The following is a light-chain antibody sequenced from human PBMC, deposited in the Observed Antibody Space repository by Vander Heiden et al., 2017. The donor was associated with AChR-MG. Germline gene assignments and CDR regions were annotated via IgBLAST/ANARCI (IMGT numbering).Light chain of an antibody. J-gene: IGLJ1*01. CDR2: TNE. Sequence: QSVLTQPPSASGTPGQRVTIPCSGGSSNVGSNTVSWYQHLPRTAPRLLIYTNEHRPSGVPDRFSGSKSGTAASLAISGLQSEDEADYYCATWDDRLKAYVFGTGTTVTVL. V-gene: IGLV1-44*01. CDR3: ATWDDRLKAYV. CDR1: SSNVGSNT.